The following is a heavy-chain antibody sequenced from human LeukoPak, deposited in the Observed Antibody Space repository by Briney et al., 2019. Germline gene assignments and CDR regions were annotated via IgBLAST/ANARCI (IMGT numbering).Heavy chain of an antibody. CDR1: GFIFSSFA. D-gene: IGHD2-2*01. J-gene: IGHJ5*02. V-gene: IGHV4-34*01. Sequence: EPLRLSCAASGFIFSSFAMSWIRQPPGKGLEWIGEINHSGSTNYNPSLKSRVTISVDTSKNQFSLKLSSVTAADTAVYYCARRRCSSTSCYAYRVVVNWFDPWGQGTLVAVSS. CDR3: ARRRCSSTSCYAYRVVVNWFDP. CDR2: INHSGST.